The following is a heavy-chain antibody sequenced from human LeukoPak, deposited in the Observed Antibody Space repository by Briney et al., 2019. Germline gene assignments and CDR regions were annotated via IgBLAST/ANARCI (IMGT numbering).Heavy chain of an antibody. CDR2: INHSGST. Sequence: TLSLTCAVYGGSFSGYYWSRIRQPPGKGLEWIGEINHSGSTNYNPSLKSRVTISVDTSKNQFSLKLSSVTAADTAVYYCARGTAIRFLEWLPASPYYYYGMDVWGQGTTVTVSS. CDR3: ARGTAIRFLEWLPASPYYYYGMDV. CDR1: GGSFSGYY. V-gene: IGHV4-34*01. D-gene: IGHD3-3*01. J-gene: IGHJ6*02.